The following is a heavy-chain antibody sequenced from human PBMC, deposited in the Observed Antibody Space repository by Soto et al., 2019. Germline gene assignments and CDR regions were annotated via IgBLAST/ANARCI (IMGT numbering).Heavy chain of an antibody. V-gene: IGHV3-30-3*01. Sequence: GGSLRLSCAASGFTFSSYAMHWVRQAPGKGLEWVAVISYDGSNKYYADSVKGRFTISRDNSKNTLYLQMNSLRGEDTAVYYCARDEGAATVTTPIPGYWGQGTLVTVSS. J-gene: IGHJ4*02. CDR1: GFTFSSYA. CDR3: ARDEGAATVTTPIPGY. CDR2: ISYDGSNK. D-gene: IGHD4-17*01.